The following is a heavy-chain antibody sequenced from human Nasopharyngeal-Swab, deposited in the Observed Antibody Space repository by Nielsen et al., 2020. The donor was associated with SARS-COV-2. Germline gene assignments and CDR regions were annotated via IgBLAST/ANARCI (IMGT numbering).Heavy chain of an antibody. CDR1: GYTFTSYA. J-gene: IGHJ6*02. CDR2: INTNTGNP. D-gene: IGHD3-3*01. V-gene: IGHV7-4-1*02. Sequence: ASVKVSCKASGYTFTSYAMNWVRQAPGQGLVWMGWINTNTGNPTYAQGFTGRFVFSLDTSVSTAYLQISSLKAEDTAVYYCARDHRTTIFGVVIIQGYYGMDVWGQGTTVTVSS. CDR3: ARDHRTTIFGVVIIQGYYGMDV.